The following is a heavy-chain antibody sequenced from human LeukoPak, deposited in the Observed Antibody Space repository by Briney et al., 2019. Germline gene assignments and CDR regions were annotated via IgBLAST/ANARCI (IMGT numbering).Heavy chain of an antibody. CDR2: ISYDGSNK. J-gene: IGHJ4*02. D-gene: IGHD5-12*01. CDR3: ARGPSGYHNT. Sequence: GGSLRLSCAASGFTFSSYGMHWVRQAPGKGLEWVAVISYDGSNKYYADSVKGRFTISRDNAKNSLYLQMNSLRAEDTAVYYCARGPSGYHNTGGQGTLVTVSS. CDR1: GFTFSSYG. V-gene: IGHV3-30*03.